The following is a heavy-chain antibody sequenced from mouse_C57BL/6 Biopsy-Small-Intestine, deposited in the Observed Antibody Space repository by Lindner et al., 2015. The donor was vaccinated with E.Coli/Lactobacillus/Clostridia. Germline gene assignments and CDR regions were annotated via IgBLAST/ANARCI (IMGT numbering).Heavy chain of an antibody. Sequence: VQLQESGAELARPGASVKMSCKASGYSFTTYTMHWVKQRPGQGLEWIGYINPSSGYTTYNQNFKDKATLTADKSSSTAYMQLSSLTSEDSAVYYCARRGIITTVVAPDYWGHGTTLTVSS. V-gene: IGHV1-4*01. CDR2: INPSSGYT. D-gene: IGHD1-1*01. CDR3: ARRGIITTVVAPDY. CDR1: GYSFTTYT. J-gene: IGHJ2*01.